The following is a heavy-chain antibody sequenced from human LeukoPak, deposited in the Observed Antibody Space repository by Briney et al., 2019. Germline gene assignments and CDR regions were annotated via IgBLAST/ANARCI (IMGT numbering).Heavy chain of an antibody. Sequence: PSEALSLTCIVPGDSITSYKRSSIRQPLQKRLWWIGQIYYRGSAIYTTYTPRRAAISLAEFKKQFPLNLNSMTGAHRAGHFCARQKNRLDAFDIWGQGTMVTVSS. CDR3: ARQKNRLDAFDI. V-gene: IGHV4-59*08. CDR1: GDSITSYK. CDR2: IYYRGSA. D-gene: IGHD2/OR15-2a*01. J-gene: IGHJ3*02.